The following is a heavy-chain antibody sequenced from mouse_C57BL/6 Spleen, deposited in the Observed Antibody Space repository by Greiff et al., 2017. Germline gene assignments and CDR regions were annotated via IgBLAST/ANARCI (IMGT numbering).Heavy chain of an antibody. V-gene: IGHV5-17*01. CDR3: ARDDYGRAMDY. J-gene: IGHJ4*01. CDR1: GFTFSDYG. Sequence: EVQRVESGGGLVKPGGSLKLSCAASGFTFSDYGMHWVRQAPEKGLEWVAYISSGSSTIYYADTVKGRFTISRDNAKNTLFLQMTRLRSEDTAMYYCARDDYGRAMDYWGQGTSVTVSS. D-gene: IGHD2-4*01. CDR2: ISSGSSTI.